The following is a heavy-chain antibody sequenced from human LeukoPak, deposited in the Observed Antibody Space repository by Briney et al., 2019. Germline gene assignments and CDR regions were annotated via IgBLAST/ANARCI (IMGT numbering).Heavy chain of an antibody. CDR1: GFPFSSHG. J-gene: IGHJ4*02. V-gene: IGHV3-23*01. CDR2: ISPGGPT. D-gene: IGHD5-12*01. CDR3: AKDGAWLRFDD. Sequence: GGTLRLSCAGSGFPFSSHGMNWVRQAPGKGPEWVSGISPGGPTYYADSVKGRFTISRDDSKNTLYLQMKNLRAEDTAVYYCAKDGAWLRFDDWGQGILVSVSS.